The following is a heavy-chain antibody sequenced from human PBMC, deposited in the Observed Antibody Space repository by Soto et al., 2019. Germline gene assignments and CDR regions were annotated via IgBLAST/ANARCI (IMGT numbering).Heavy chain of an antibody. CDR2: ISYDGSNK. CDR3: ARVQGGDSKGAFDI. Sequence: LRLSCAASGFTFSSYAMHWVRQAPGKGLEWVAVISYDGSNKYYADSVKGRFTISRDNSKNTLYLQMNSLRAEDTAVYYCARVQGGDSKGAFDIWGQGTMVTVSS. CDR1: GFTFSSYA. J-gene: IGHJ3*02. V-gene: IGHV3-30-3*01. D-gene: IGHD4-17*01.